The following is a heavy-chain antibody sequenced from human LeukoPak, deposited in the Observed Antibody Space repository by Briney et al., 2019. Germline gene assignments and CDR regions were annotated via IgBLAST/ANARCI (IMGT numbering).Heavy chain of an antibody. CDR3: AAQRGYDILTPFDY. D-gene: IGHD3-9*01. J-gene: IGHJ4*02. CDR2: IYTSGST. V-gene: IGHV4-61*02. CDR1: GGSISSGSYY. Sequence: SQTLSLTCTVSGGSISSGSYYWSWIRQPAGKGLEWIGRIYTSGSTNYNPSLKSRVTISVDTSKNQFSLKLSSVTAADTAVYYCAAQRGYDILTPFDYWGQGTLVTVSS.